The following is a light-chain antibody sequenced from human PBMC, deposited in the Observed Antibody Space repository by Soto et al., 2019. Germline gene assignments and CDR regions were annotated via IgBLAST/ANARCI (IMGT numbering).Light chain of an antibody. CDR2: GAS. CDR1: QSVSSN. Sequence: EIVMTQSPATLSVSPGERATLSCRASQSVSSNLAWYQQKPGQAPRLLIYGASTRATGIPARFSGSGSGTEFTLTISSLQSEDFAVYFCQQYGNLPETFGQGTKLEIK. V-gene: IGKV3-15*01. J-gene: IGKJ2*01. CDR3: QQYGNLPET.